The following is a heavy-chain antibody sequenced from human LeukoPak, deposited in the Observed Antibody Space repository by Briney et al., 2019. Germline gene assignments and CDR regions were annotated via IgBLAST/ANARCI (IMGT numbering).Heavy chain of an antibody. Sequence: GGSLRLSCAASGFTFSSYSMNWVRQAPGKGLEWVSSISSSSSYIYYADSVKGRFTISRDNAKNSLYLQMNSLRAEDTAVYYCARVAVAGTHRHYYYYYMDVWGKGTTVTISS. D-gene: IGHD6-19*01. CDR2: ISSSSSYI. CDR1: GFTFSSYS. CDR3: ARVAVAGTHRHYYYYYMDV. V-gene: IGHV3-21*01. J-gene: IGHJ6*03.